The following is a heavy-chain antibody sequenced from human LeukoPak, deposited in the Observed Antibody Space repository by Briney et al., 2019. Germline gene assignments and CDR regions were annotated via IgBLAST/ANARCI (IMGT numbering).Heavy chain of an antibody. Sequence: TGGSLRLSCAASGFTFSSYAMSWVRQAPGKGLEWVSAISGSGGSTYYADSVKGRFTISRDNSKNTLHLQMNSLRAEDTTVYYCAKQQWLVNYYYYMDVWGKGTTVTVSS. CDR2: ISGSGGST. CDR3: AKQQWLVNYYYYMDV. D-gene: IGHD6-19*01. CDR1: GFTFSSYA. J-gene: IGHJ6*03. V-gene: IGHV3-23*01.